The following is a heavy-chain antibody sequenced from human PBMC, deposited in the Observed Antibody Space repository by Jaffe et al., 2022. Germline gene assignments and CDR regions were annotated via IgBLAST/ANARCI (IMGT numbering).Heavy chain of an antibody. D-gene: IGHD2-15*01. CDR2: ISSSGSTI. CDR1: GFTFSDYY. V-gene: IGHV3-11*01. CDR3: ARDAYDLGYCSGGSCYEGGYYYYYYMDV. Sequence: QVQLVESGGGLVKPGGSLRLSCAASGFTFSDYYMSWIRQAPGKGLEWVSYISSSGSTIYYADSVKGRFTISRDNAKNSLYLQMNSLRAEDTAVYYCARDAYDLGYCSGGSCYEGGYYYYYYMDVWGKGTTVTVSS. J-gene: IGHJ6*03.